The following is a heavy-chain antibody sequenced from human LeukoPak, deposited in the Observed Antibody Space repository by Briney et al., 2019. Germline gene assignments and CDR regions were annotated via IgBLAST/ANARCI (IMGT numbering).Heavy chain of an antibody. CDR1: GFTFSSYG. CDR2: IRFDGSNK. Sequence: GGSLRLSCAASGFTFSSYGMHWVRQAPGKGLEWVAFIRFDGSNKYYADSVKGRFTISRDNSKNTLFLQVNSLRAEDTAVYYCAKDHYYYGSGSPFDYWGQGTLVTVSS. D-gene: IGHD3-10*01. J-gene: IGHJ4*02. V-gene: IGHV3-30*02. CDR3: AKDHYYYGSGSPFDY.